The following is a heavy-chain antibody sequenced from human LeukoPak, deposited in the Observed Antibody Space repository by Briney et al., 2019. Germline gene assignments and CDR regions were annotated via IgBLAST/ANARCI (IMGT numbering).Heavy chain of an antibody. CDR2: ISSSSDTI. V-gene: IGHV3-48*02. CDR1: GFTFSSFS. Sequence: GGSLRLSCADSGFTFSSFSLTWVRQAPGKGLEWVSYISSSSDTIYYADSVKGRFTISRDNAKNSLYLQINSLRDEDTAVYYCARAVSGSPGSCGQGTLVTVSS. D-gene: IGHD6-19*01. J-gene: IGHJ5*02. CDR3: ARAVSGSPGS.